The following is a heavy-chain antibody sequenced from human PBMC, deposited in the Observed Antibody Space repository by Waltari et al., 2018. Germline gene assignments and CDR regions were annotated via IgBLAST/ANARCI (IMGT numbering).Heavy chain of an antibody. Sequence: QVQLQESGPGLVKPSETLSLTCTVSGGSISSHYWSWIRQPPGKGLEWIGYIYYSGSTNYNPSLKSRVTMSVDTSKNQFSLKLSSVTAADTAVYYCARVHMTYYYGSGSYSAFDIWGQGTMVTVSS. D-gene: IGHD3-10*01. V-gene: IGHV4-59*11. CDR3: ARVHMTYYYGSGSYSAFDI. CDR2: IYYSGST. J-gene: IGHJ3*02. CDR1: GGSISSHY.